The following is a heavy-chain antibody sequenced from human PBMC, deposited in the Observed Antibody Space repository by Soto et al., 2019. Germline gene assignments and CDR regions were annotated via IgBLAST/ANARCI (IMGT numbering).Heavy chain of an antibody. V-gene: IGHV1-69*17. J-gene: IGHJ4*02. CDR3: ARESLGAKGSDH. CDR2: IIPIIGVT. Sequence: QVQLVQSGAEVKRPGSSVKVSCESSGDTFNSYVISWVRQAPGHGLEWMGGIIPIIGVTHYAQKFQGRVTISALSSTVTAYMEFTTLGFEDPALYYCARESLGAKGSDHWGQGTLVTVSS. CDR1: GDTFNSYV.